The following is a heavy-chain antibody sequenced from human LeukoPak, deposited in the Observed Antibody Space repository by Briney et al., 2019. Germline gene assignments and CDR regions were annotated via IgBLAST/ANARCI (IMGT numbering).Heavy chain of an antibody. D-gene: IGHD6-13*01. CDR2: IYPGDSDT. J-gene: IGHJ6*02. CDR1: GYSFTSYW. V-gene: IGHV5-51*01. CDR3: ARLDSSSWPRLDYYYYGMDV. Sequence: GESLKISCKGSGYSFTSYWIGWVRQTPGKGLEWMGIIYPGDSDTRYSPSFQGQVTISADKSISTAYLQWSSLKASDTAMYYCARLDSSSWPRLDYYYYGMDVWGQGTTVTVSS.